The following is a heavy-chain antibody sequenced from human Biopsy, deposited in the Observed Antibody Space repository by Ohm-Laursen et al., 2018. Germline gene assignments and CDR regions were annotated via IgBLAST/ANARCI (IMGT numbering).Heavy chain of an antibody. CDR1: GFTFTSYW. V-gene: IGHV3-21*06. J-gene: IGHJ5*02. D-gene: IGHD1-14*01. CDR3: ARGRSHLLPDHDWFDP. CDR2: ISRSTSHI. Sequence: SLRLSCAASGFTFTSYWMHWVRQAPGKGLEWVSSISRSTSHILYAETLKGRFTSSRDNAKNSVYLQMNSLRAEDTGVYYCARGRSHLLPDHDWFDPWGQGTLVTVSS.